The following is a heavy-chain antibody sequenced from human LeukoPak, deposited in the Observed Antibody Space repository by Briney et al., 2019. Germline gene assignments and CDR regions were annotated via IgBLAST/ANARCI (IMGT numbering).Heavy chain of an antibody. CDR3: ARDYGA. Sequence: TGRSLRLSCAASGFTFSSYGMHWVRQAPGKGLEWVAVIWYDGSKQYYADSVKGRFTISRDNSKDTLYLQMNSLRADDTAVYYCARDYGAWGQGTLVTVSP. J-gene: IGHJ5*02. CDR1: GFTFSSYG. D-gene: IGHD4/OR15-4a*01. CDR2: IWYDGSKQ. V-gene: IGHV3-33*01.